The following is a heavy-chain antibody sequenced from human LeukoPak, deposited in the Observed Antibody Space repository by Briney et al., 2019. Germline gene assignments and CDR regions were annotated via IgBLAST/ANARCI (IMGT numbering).Heavy chain of an antibody. J-gene: IGHJ3*02. CDR3: ARDPQSGRWSAFDI. D-gene: IGHD3-3*01. Sequence: GGSLRLSCVASGFTFRRYWMTWVRQAPGKKPEWVANIKEDGSEKYYDDSVRGRFTISRDNAKNSLYLQMNSLRAEDTAVYYCARDPQSGRWSAFDIWGQGTMVTVSS. CDR2: IKEDGSEK. CDR1: GFTFRRYW. V-gene: IGHV3-7*01.